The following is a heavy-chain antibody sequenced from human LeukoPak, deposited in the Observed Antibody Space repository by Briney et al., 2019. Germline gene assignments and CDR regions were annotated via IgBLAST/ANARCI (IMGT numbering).Heavy chain of an antibody. D-gene: IGHD2-2*01. J-gene: IGHJ4*02. CDR1: GGTFSSYA. V-gene: IGHV1-69*04. CDR2: IIPILGIA. CDR3: ATTPSTDCSSTSCYGFDY. Sequence: SVKVSCKASGGTFSSYAISWVRQAPGQGLEWMGRIIPILGIANYAQKFQGRVTITADKSTSTAYMELSSLRSEDTAVYYCATTPSTDCSSTSCYGFDYWGQGPLVTVSS.